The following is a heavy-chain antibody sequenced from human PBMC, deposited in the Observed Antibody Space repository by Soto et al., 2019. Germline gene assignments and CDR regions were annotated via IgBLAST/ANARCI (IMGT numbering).Heavy chain of an antibody. CDR1: GYTFTGYY. V-gene: IGHV1-2*04. CDR2: INPNSGGT. D-gene: IGHD5-18*01. CDR3: ARHSWHDTGYFDY. J-gene: IGHJ4*02. Sequence: ASVKVSCKASGYTFTGYYMHWVRQAPGQGLEWMGWINPNSGGTNYAQKFQGWVTMTRDTSISTAYMELSRLRSDDTAVYYCARHSWHDTGYFDYWGRGTLVTVSS.